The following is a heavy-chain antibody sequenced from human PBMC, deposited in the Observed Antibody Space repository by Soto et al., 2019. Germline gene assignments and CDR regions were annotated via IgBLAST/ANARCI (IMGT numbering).Heavy chain of an antibody. D-gene: IGHD2-15*01. CDR1: GYTFTRYY. J-gene: IGHJ5*02. CDR3: AKDAGVGEAATRGRNWFDP. Sequence: ASVKVSCKASGYTFTRYYIHWVRQAPGQGLEWMGWINPNSGGTNYAQKFQGWVTMTRDTSISTAYMELCRLKSDYTAVYYWAKDAGVGEAATRGRNWFDPWGQGTLVTVSS. V-gene: IGHV1-2*04. CDR2: INPNSGGT.